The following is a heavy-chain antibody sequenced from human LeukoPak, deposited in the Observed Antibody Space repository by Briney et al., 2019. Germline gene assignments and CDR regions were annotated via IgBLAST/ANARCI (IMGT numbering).Heavy chain of an antibody. V-gene: IGHV3-23*01. CDR2: ISGSGDTT. J-gene: IGHJ4*02. Sequence: GGSLRLSCAASGFTFSSYAMSWVRQAPGKGLEWVSGISGSGDTTYYADSVKGRFTISRDNSKNTLYLQMNSLRAEDTAIYYCAKDRISTSGTVDYWGQGTLVTVSS. D-gene: IGHD6-13*01. CDR1: GFTFSSYA. CDR3: AKDRISTSGTVDY.